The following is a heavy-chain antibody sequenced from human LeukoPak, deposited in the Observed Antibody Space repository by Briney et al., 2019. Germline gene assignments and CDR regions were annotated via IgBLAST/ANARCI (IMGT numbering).Heavy chain of an antibody. CDR1: GFSLSTRGGG. Sequence: ASGPTLVNPTQTLTLTCTFSGFSLSTRGGGVGWIRQPPGKALEWLSLIYWDDDKRYSPSLKSRRTITKDNSKSQVGRTMTNMVPVDTATHYSAHLDYADLFFHSWGQGTLVTVSS. CDR3: AHLDYADLFFHS. CDR2: IYWDDDK. J-gene: IGHJ4*02. V-gene: IGHV2-5*02. D-gene: IGHD4-17*01.